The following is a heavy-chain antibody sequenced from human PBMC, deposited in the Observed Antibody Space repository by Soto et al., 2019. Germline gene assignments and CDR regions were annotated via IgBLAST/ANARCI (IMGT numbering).Heavy chain of an antibody. Sequence: SETLSLTCAVSGGSISSGGYSWSWIRQPPGKGLEWIGYIYHSGSTYYSPSLKSRVTISVDRSKNQFSLKLSSVTAADTAVYYCARRYGYSFDYWGQGTLVTVSS. CDR3: ARRYGYSFDY. CDR2: IYHSGST. J-gene: IGHJ4*02. D-gene: IGHD1-1*01. V-gene: IGHV4-30-2*01. CDR1: GGSISSGGYS.